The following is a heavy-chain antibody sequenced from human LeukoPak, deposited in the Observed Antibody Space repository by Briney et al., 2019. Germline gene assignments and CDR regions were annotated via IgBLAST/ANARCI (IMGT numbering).Heavy chain of an antibody. CDR3: AREGYYGSGSYFGY. CDR1: GFTFSNYG. CDR2: ISYDGSNK. Sequence: GGSLRLSCAPSGFTFSNYGIHWVRQAPGKGLEWVAVISYDGSNKYYADSVKGRFTISRDNSKNTLYLQMNSLRAEDTAVYYCAREGYYGSGSYFGYWGQGTLVTVSS. V-gene: IGHV3-30*19. J-gene: IGHJ4*02. D-gene: IGHD3-10*01.